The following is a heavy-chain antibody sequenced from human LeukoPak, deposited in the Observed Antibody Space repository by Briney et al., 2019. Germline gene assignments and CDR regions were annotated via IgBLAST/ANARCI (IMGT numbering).Heavy chain of an antibody. CDR3: AKDKHGGDDY. D-gene: IGHD3-16*01. V-gene: IGHV3-23*01. J-gene: IGHJ4*02. Sequence: GGSLRLSCAASGFTFSDYNMRWIRQAPGKGLEWVSAISGSGGSTYYADSVKGRFTISRDNSKNTLYLQMNSLRAEDTAVYYCAKDKHGGDDYWGQGTLVTVSS. CDR1: GFTFSDYN. CDR2: ISGSGGST.